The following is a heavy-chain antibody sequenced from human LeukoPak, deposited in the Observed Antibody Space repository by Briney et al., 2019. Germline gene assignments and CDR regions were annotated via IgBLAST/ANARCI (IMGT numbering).Heavy chain of an antibody. CDR2: IYYSGST. V-gene: IGHV4-39*07. CDR1: GGSISSSSYY. D-gene: IGHD1-26*01. CDR3: ARGPYSGSYPN. J-gene: IGHJ4*02. Sequence: KASETLSLTCTVSGGSISSSSYYWGWIRQPPGKGLEWIGSIYYSGSTYYNPSLKSRVTISVDTSKNQFSLKLSSVTAADTAVYYCARGPYSGSYPNWGQGTLVTVSS.